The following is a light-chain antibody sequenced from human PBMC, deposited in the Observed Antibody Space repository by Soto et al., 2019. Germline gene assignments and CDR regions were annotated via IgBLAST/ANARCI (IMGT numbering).Light chain of an antibody. CDR1: SSNIGSNY. CDR2: KNT. J-gene: IGLJ2*01. CDR3: AVWDDSLSGVV. Sequence: QSVLTQPPSASGTPGQRVIISCSGSSSNIGSNYVYSYQQLSGAAPKVLIYKNTHQPSGVHDRFSGSKSGTSAALAIIGLRSEDAADYYCAVWDDSLSGVVFGGGTKLTVL. V-gene: IGLV1-47*01.